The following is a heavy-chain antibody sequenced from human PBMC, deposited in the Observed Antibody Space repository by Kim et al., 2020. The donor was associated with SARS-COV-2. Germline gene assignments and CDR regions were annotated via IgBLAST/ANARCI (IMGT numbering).Heavy chain of an antibody. CDR1: GGTFSSYA. J-gene: IGHJ4*02. V-gene: IGHV1-69*13. CDR3: AREATATTRIAVAGTFNY. CDR2: IIPIFGTA. Sequence: SVKVSCKASGGTFSSYAISWVRQAPGQGLEWMGGIIPIFGTANYAQKFQGRVTITADESTSTAYMELSSLRSEDTAVYYCAREATATTRIAVAGTFNYWGQGTLVTVSS. D-gene: IGHD6-19*01.